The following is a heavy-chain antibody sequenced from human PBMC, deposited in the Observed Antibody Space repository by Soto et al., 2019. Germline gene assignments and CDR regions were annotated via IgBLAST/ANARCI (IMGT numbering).Heavy chain of an antibody. CDR3: ARGLVVCFGALSRRGGYYYYVDV. V-gene: IGHV4-34*02. Sequence: QVQLQQWGAELLKPSETLSLTCGVSGSSFSGYQWAWIRQTPGKGLEWIGEINDSGNINYNPSLKSRVAMLVDTSKQEITRSLSCVTAAETAVYCCARGLVVCFGALSRRGGYYYYVDVWGKGTTVLVSS. J-gene: IGHJ6*03. CDR1: GSSFSGYQ. CDR2: INDSGNI. D-gene: IGHD3-10*01.